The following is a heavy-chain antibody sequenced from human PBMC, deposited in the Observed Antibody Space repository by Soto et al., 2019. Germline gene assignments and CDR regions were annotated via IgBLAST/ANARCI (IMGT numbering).Heavy chain of an antibody. J-gene: IGHJ4*02. V-gene: IGHV4-59*01. D-gene: IGHD3-10*01. CDR2: IYYLGST. CDR3: ARDGYDGSGSPYPDD. Sequence: PSETLSLTCSGSGGSMSKDCWSGIRQYPGKGLEWIGYIYYLGSTDYNPSLTSRVTISVDTSKRQSYLRLNSVTAADTAVYYWARDGYDGSGSPYPDDWGKGTQVIVS. CDR1: GGSMSKDC.